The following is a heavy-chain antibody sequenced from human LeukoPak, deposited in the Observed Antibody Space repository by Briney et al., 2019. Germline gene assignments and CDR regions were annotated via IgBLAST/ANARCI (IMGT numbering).Heavy chain of an antibody. CDR3: VRQSRGNSVGFDY. J-gene: IGHJ4*02. CDR1: GGSISSYY. Sequence: SETLSLTCTVSGGSISSYYWSWVRQPPGKGLEWIGYIYYSGSTNYNPSLKSRVTISLDTSKNQFPLELTSVNAADTAKYYCVRQSRGNSVGFDYWGQGTLITVSS. CDR2: IYYSGST. D-gene: IGHD4-23*01. V-gene: IGHV4-59*08.